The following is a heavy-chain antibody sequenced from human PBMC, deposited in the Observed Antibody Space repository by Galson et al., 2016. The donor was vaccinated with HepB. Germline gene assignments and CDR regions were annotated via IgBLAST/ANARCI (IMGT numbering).Heavy chain of an antibody. V-gene: IGHV4-34*10. J-gene: IGHJ4*02. CDR1: GGAFSGQY. D-gene: IGHD3-9*01. Sequence: SETLSLTCAVYGGAFSGQYWSWIRQPPGKGLEWIGEINRSGNTNYNPSLKSRITMSVDTSKNQFSLTVTSMTVADTAVYYCARAGFYNLDNWGQGTLVAVSA. CDR3: ARAGFYNLDN. CDR2: INRSGNT.